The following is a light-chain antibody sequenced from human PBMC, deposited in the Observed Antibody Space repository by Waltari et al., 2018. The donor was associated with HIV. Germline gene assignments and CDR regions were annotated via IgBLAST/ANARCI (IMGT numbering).Light chain of an antibody. CDR3: QVWDGSVDQWV. V-gene: IGLV3-21*04. J-gene: IGLJ3*02. CDR1: NIASYS. CDR2: DDS. Sequence: SYVLTPPPSLSVAPGKTASFPCGGNNIASYSVPWYTQTPGQAPVLVIYDDSDRRSGIPERFSGSNSGNTATLTISEVEAGDEADYYCQVWDGSVDQWVFGGGTKLTVL.